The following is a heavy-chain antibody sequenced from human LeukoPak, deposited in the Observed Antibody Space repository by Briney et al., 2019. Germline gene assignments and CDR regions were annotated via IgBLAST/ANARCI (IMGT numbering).Heavy chain of an antibody. CDR3: ARGKYSSSWYVTEYYYYMDV. Sequence: QAGGSLRLSCAASGFTFSSYSMNWVRQAPGKGLEWVSYISSSSSTIYYADSVKGRFTISRDNAKNSLYLQMNSLRAEDTAVYYCARGKYSSSWYVTEYYYYMDVWGKGTTVTISS. CDR2: ISSSSSTI. CDR1: GFTFSSYS. J-gene: IGHJ6*03. V-gene: IGHV3-48*01. D-gene: IGHD6-13*01.